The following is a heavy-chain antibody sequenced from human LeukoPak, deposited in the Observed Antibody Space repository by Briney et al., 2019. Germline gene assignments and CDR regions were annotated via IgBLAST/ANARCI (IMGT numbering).Heavy chain of an antibody. CDR2: INHSGST. CDR3: ARGKNYSNYVGWFDP. V-gene: IGHV4-34*01. CDR1: GGSINGHY. D-gene: IGHD4-11*01. Sequence: KPSETLSLTCTVSGGSINGHYWSWIRQPPGKGLEWIGEINHSGSTNYNPSLKSRVTISVDTSKNQFSLKLSSVTAADTAVYYCARGKNYSNYVGWFDPWGQGTLVAVSS. J-gene: IGHJ5*02.